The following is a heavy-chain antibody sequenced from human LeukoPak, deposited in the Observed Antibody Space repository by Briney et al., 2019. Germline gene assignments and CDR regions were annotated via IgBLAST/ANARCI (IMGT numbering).Heavy chain of an antibody. CDR2: IIPIFGTA. V-gene: IGHV1-69*05. J-gene: IGHJ6*03. CDR1: GGTFSSYA. Sequence: SVKVSCKASGGTFSSYAISWVRQAPGQGLEWMGGIIPIFGTANYAQKFQGRVTITTDESTSTAYMELSSLRSEDTAVYYCARECTAEVGYYYMDVWGKGTTVTVSS. CDR3: ARECTAEVGYYYMDV. D-gene: IGHD2-8*01.